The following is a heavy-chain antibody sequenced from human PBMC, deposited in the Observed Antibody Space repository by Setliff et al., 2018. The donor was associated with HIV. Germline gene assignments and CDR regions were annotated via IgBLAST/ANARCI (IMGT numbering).Heavy chain of an antibody. J-gene: IGHJ3*02. Sequence: ASVKVSCKASGYTFTGYYMHWVRQAPGQGLEWIGWINPNSGATNYAQMFQGRVTMTRDTSMSTAYTELRSLRSDDTAVYYCARGAYYYESSGYPRDPFDIWGQGTMVTVSS. D-gene: IGHD3-22*01. V-gene: IGHV1-2*02. CDR2: INPNSGAT. CDR3: ARGAYYYESSGYPRDPFDI. CDR1: GYTFTGYY.